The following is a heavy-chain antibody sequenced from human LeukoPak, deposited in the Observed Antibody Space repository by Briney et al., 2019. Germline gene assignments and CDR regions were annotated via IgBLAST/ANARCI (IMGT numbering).Heavy chain of an antibody. J-gene: IGHJ4*02. D-gene: IGHD3-9*01. CDR1: GFTFSSYA. Sequence: GGSLRLSCAASGFTFSSYAMSWVRHAPGKGLEWVSAISGSGGSTYYADSVKGRFTISRDNSKNTLYLQMNSLRAEDTAVYYCAKPEYYDILTGTDGPFDYWGQGTLVTVSS. CDR3: AKPEYYDILTGTDGPFDY. CDR2: ISGSGGST. V-gene: IGHV3-23*01.